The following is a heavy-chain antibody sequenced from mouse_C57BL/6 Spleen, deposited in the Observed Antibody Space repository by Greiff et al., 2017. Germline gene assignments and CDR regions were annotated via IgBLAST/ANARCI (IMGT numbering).Heavy chain of an antibody. CDR2: IYPGSGST. J-gene: IGHJ4*01. D-gene: IGHD1-1*01. V-gene: IGHV1-55*01. Sequence: VQLKQSGAELVKPGASVKISCKASGYTFTSYCITWVKQSPGQGLEWIGDIYPGSGSTIYNEKFKSKDTLTVDTSSSTADMQLSSLTSQDSAVYYCAICGNYYGIAMDYWGQGTSVTVSS. CDR3: AICGNYYGIAMDY. CDR1: GYTFTSYC.